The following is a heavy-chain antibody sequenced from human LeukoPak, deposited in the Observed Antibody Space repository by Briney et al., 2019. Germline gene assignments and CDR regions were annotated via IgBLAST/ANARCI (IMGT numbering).Heavy chain of an antibody. CDR1: GGSVSRNSDY. CDR2: IYYSGST. CDR3: ARASGKGLFDY. V-gene: IGHV4-39*01. Sequence: PSETLSLTCTVSGGSVSRNSDYWGWIRQPPGKGLEWIGSIYYSGSTYYNPSLKSRVTISVDTSKNQFSLKLSSVTAADTTVYYCARASGKGLFDYWGQGTLVTVSS. D-gene: IGHD3-10*01. J-gene: IGHJ4*02.